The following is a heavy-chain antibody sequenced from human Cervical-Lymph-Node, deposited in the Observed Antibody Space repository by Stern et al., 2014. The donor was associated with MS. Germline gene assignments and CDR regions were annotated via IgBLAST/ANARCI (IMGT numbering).Heavy chain of an antibody. CDR3: ARPSNSGLFLQH. V-gene: IGHV5-51*01. D-gene: IGHD6-19*01. CDR2: IYPGDSDT. Sequence: VQLVQSGAEVKKPGESLKISCKGSGYIFSTYWIAWVRQVPGRGLEWMGLIYPGDSDTRYSPSFQAHVTISAAPSISTAYLQWSGLKASDTAIYYCARPSNSGLFLQHWGQGTLVTVSS. J-gene: IGHJ1*01. CDR1: GYIFSTYW.